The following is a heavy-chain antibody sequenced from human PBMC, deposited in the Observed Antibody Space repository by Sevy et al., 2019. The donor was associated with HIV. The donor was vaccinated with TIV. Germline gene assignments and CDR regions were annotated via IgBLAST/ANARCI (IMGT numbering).Heavy chain of an antibody. CDR2: IKRDESVK. Sequence: GGSLRLSCAASGFTFSDYWMTWVRQAPGKDLEWVANIKRDESVKHYVDSVKGRFSVSRDNAKNSRYLHMNSLRADDTAPYYCARDSSYCRGDKCYDAFDIWGQGTMVTVSS. V-gene: IGHV3-7*01. J-gene: IGHJ3*02. D-gene: IGHD2-21*01. CDR1: GFTFSDYW. CDR3: ARDSSYCRGDKCYDAFDI.